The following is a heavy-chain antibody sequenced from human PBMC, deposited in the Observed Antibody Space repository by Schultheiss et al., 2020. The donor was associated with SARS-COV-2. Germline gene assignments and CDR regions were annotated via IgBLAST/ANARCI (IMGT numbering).Heavy chain of an antibody. Sequence: GGSLRLSCAASGFTLKTYGMHWVRQAPGKGLEWVSTITGSGGSTYYADSVKGRFTVSRDNSKNTLYLQMNSLRSEDTAVYYCATDLVVAGAFDIWGQGTMVTVSS. D-gene: IGHD3-22*01. CDR1: GFTLKTYG. CDR2: ITGSGGST. J-gene: IGHJ3*02. V-gene: IGHV3-23*01. CDR3: ATDLVVAGAFDI.